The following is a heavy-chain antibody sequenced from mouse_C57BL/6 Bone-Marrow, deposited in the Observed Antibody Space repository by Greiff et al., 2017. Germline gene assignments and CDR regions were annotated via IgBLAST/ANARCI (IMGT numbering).Heavy chain of an antibody. CDR1: GYTFTDYY. Sequence: EVQLQQSGPELVKPGASVKISCKASGYTFTDYYMNWVKQSHGKSLEWIGDINPNNGGTSYNQKFKGKATLTVDKSSSTAYMELRSLTSEDSAVYYCARPWYSNPYYYAMDYWGQGTSVTVSS. CDR2: INPNNGGT. D-gene: IGHD2-5*01. V-gene: IGHV1-26*01. J-gene: IGHJ4*01. CDR3: ARPWYSNPYYYAMDY.